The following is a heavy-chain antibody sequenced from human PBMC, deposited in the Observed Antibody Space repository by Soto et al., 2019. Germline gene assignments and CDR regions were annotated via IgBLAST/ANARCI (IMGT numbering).Heavy chain of an antibody. CDR2: ISPYNGHT. CDR3: ARHRNFFDY. V-gene: IGHV1-18*01. Sequence: QDQLVQSGAEVKKPGASVKVSCKASGYTFNNYGITWVRQAPGQGLEWMGWISPYNGHTNYAQKLQGRVTMTTDTSTSTAYMEMRSMRSDDTAVYYCARHRNFFDYWGQGTLVTVSS. J-gene: IGHJ4*02. CDR1: GYTFNNYG.